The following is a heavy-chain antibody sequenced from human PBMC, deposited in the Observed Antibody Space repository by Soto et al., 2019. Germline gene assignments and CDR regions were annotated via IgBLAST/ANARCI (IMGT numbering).Heavy chain of an antibody. Sequence: QVQLVESGGGVVQPGRSLRLSCAASGFTFSSYGMHWVRQAPGKGLEWVAVISYDGSKKYYADSVKGRCTISTDNSKNTLYLQMSSPRAEDRDVYYCANVRGVGDNPLLYYFDYCGQGTLVTVSS. CDR1: GFTFSSYG. V-gene: IGHV3-30*18. J-gene: IGHJ4*02. CDR3: ANVRGVGDNPLLYYFDY. CDR2: ISYDGSKK. D-gene: IGHD1-26*01.